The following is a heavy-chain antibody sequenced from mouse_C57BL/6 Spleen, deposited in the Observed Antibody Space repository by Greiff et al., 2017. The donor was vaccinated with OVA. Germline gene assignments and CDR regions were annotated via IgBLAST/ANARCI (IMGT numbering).Heavy chain of an antibody. D-gene: IGHD2-13*01. CDR1: GYTFTDYY. CDR3: ARRSDGDPRWLAD. CDR2: INPNNGGT. J-gene: IGHJ3*01. Sequence: EVQLQQSGPELVKPGASVKISCKASGYTFTDYYMNWVKQSHGKSLEWIGDINPNNGGTSYNQKFKGKATLTVDKSSSTAYMELRSLTSEDTAVDDGARRSDGDPRWLADWGQGTLVTVSA. V-gene: IGHV1-26*01.